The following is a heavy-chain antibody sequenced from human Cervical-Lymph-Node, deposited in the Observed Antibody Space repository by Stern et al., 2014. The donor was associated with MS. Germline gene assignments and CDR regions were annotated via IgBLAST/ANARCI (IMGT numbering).Heavy chain of an antibody. Sequence: VHLVESGAEVKKPGASVKVSCKASGYTFTDYYIHWVRQAPGQGLEWMGRINPNSGGTKSAQKFQGRVAMTRDTSISTAYMELSRLRSEDTAIYYCARRIGVATPYFDFWGQGTLVTVSS. V-gene: IGHV1-2*06. CDR3: ARRIGVATPYFDF. CDR2: INPNSGGT. J-gene: IGHJ4*02. CDR1: GYTFTDYY. D-gene: IGHD6-19*01.